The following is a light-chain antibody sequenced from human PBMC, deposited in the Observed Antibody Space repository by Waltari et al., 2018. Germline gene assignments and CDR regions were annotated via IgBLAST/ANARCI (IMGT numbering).Light chain of an antibody. Sequence: QSVLSQPPSVIGTPGQGVTISCSGSRSTIELNPLNLYQQLPGTAPKLLIYNNNQRPSGVPDRFSGSKSGTSASLAISGLRSEDEADYYCAAWDDSLNGWVFGGGTKLTVL. CDR1: RSTIELNP. J-gene: IGLJ3*02. CDR2: NNN. V-gene: IGLV1-44*01. CDR3: AAWDDSLNGWV.